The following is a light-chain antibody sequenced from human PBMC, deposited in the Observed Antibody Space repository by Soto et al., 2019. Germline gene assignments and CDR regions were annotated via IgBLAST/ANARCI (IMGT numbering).Light chain of an antibody. CDR3: QQYGSSPET. CDR1: QSVSSSY. CDR2: GAS. Sequence: EIVLTQSPGTLSLSPGVRATLSCRASQSVSSSYLAWYQQKPGQAPRLLIYGASSRATGIPDRFSGSGSGTDFTLTISRLEPEDFAVCYCQQYGSSPETFGQGTKVEIK. J-gene: IGKJ1*01. V-gene: IGKV3-20*01.